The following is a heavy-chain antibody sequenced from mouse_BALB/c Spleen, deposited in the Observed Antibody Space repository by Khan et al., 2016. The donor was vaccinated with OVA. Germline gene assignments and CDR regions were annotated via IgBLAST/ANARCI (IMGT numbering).Heavy chain of an antibody. J-gene: IGHJ4*01. CDR2: IHYSGST. CDR1: GYSITSGYS. Sequence: EVQLQESGPDLVKPSQSLSLTCTVTGYSITSGYSWHLLRQSPGNKLELMGYIHYSGSTNYNPSLKSRISITRDTAKNKFFLQLNSVTTEDTATYYFAGVPGVMDYWGQGTSVTVSS. CDR3: AGVPGVMDY. V-gene: IGHV3-1*02.